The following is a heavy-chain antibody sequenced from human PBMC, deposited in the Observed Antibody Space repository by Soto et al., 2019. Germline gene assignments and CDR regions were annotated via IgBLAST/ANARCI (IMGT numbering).Heavy chain of an antibody. CDR1: GFTFSSYS. V-gene: IGHV3-21*01. CDR3: ARDGLLWFGELSYYYYMDV. J-gene: IGHJ6*03. CDR2: ISSSSSYI. Sequence: GGSLRLSCAASGFTFSSYSMNWVRQAPGKGLEWVSSISSSSSYIYYADSVKGRFTISRDNAKNSLYLQMNSLRAEDTAVYYCARDGLLWFGELSYYYYMDVWGKGTTVTVSS. D-gene: IGHD3-10*01.